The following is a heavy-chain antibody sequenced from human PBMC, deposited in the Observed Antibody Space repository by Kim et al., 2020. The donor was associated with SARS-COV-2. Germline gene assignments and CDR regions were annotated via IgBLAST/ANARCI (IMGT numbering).Heavy chain of an antibody. V-gene: IGHV1-69*02. D-gene: IGHD5-12*01. Sequence: AQKVQGRVTITAGKDTSTTYMELSSLRSEDTAVYYCARRGDGYNRYFDYWGPGTLVTVSS. J-gene: IGHJ4*02. CDR3: ARRGDGYNRYFDY.